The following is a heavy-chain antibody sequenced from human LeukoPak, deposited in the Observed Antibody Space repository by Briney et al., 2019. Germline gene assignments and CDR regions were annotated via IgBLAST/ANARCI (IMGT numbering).Heavy chain of an antibody. D-gene: IGHD3-10*01. J-gene: IGHJ6*03. V-gene: IGHV1-69*13. Sequence: GASVKVSCKASGGTFSRYAISWVRQAPGQGLEWMGGIIPVLGTTNYAQAFQNKVTITADEFTSTTYMELSSLTSEDTAVYYCATSGGDYYYYSLDVWGKGTPVTISS. CDR3: ATSGGDYYYYSLDV. CDR2: IIPVLGTT. CDR1: GGTFSRYA.